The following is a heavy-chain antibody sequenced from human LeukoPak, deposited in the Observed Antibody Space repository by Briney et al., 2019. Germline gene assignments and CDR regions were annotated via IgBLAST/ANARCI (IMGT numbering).Heavy chain of an antibody. CDR1: GGSFSGYY. V-gene: IGHV4-34*01. CDR2: INHSGST. D-gene: IGHD6-6*01. Sequence: SETLSLTCAVYGGSFSGYYWSWIRQPPGKGLEWIGEINHSGSTNYNPSLKSRVTISINTSKNQFSLKLSSVTAADTAVYYCARWGLRIAARIGAFDIWGQGTMVTVSS. CDR3: ARWGLRIAARIGAFDI. J-gene: IGHJ3*02.